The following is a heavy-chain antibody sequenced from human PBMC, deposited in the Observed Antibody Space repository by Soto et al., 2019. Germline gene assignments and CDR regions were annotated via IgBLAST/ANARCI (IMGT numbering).Heavy chain of an antibody. D-gene: IGHD3-16*01. CDR3: SSQTYSYAWHH. J-gene: IGHJ5*02. Sequence: QVHLEESGPRLVKPSGTLSLTCAVSSGSISSNWWSWVRQPPGKGLEWIGEIYHSGSTNYNPSLQSRVTISVDKSRTYFSLDLSSVTAADTADYYCSSQTYSYAWHHWGQGIQVTVSS. CDR2: IYHSGST. CDR1: SGSISSNW. V-gene: IGHV4-4*02.